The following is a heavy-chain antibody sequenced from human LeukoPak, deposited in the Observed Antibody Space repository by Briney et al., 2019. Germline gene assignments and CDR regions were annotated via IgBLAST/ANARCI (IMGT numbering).Heavy chain of an antibody. CDR3: ARVDRVMVGYFAY. CDR1: GYTFTSYA. V-gene: IGHV1-3*01. D-gene: IGHD5-18*01. J-gene: IGHJ4*02. CDR2: IKAGNGDT. Sequence: GASVKVSCKASGYTFTSYALHGVRQAPGQRLVCMGWIKAGNGDTQYSQNLQGRVTITRDTSASTAYMELSSLRSEDTAVYYCARVDRVMVGYFAYWGQGTLVIVSS.